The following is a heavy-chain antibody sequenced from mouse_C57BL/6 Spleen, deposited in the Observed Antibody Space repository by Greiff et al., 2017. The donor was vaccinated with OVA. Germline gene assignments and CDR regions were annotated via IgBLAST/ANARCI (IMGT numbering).Heavy chain of an antibody. D-gene: IGHD4-1*01. CDR3: ARELGRDWYFDV. V-gene: IGHV5-12*01. CDR1: GFTFSDYY. Sequence: DVQLVESGGGLVQPGGSLKLSCAASGFTFSDYYMYWVRQTPEKRLEWVAYISNGGGSTYYPDTVKGRFTISRDNAKNTLYLQMSRLKSEDTAMYYCARELGRDWYFDVWGTGTTVTVSS. J-gene: IGHJ1*03. CDR2: ISNGGGST.